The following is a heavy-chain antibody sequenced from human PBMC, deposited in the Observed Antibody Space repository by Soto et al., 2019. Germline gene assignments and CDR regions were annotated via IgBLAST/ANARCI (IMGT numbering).Heavy chain of an antibody. J-gene: IGHJ6*02. CDR2: IDWDDDK. CDR3: ARIRSYYDILSGTYYYYGMDV. CDR1: GFSLSTSGMC. D-gene: IGHD3-9*01. V-gene: IGHV2-70*01. Sequence: SGPTLVNPTKTLTLTCTFSGFSLSTSGMCVSWIRQPPGKALEWLALIDWDDDKYYSTSLKTRLTIAKDTSKNQVVLTMTNMDPVDTATYYCARIRSYYDILSGTYYYYGMDVWGQGTTVTVSS.